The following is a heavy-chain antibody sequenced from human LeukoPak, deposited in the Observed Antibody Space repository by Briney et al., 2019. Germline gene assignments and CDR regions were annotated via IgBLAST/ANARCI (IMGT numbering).Heavy chain of an antibody. CDR1: GDSVSSNSAA. D-gene: IGHD5-12*01. Sequence: SQTLSLTCAISGDSVSSNSAAWNWLRQSPSRGLEWLGRTYYRSKWYTNYAVSVRSRITINPDTSKNQFSLQLNSVTPEDTAVYYCARDHMGDIVLDYWGQGTLVTVSS. CDR3: ARDHMGDIVLDY. V-gene: IGHV6-1*01. J-gene: IGHJ4*02. CDR2: TYYRSKWYT.